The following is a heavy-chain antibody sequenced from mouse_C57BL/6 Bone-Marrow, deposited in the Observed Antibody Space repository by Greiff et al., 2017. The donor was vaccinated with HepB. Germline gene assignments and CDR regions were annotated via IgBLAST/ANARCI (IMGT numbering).Heavy chain of an antibody. D-gene: IGHD2-4*01. Sequence: DVKLVESGGGLVKPGGSLKLSCAASGFTFSSYAMSWVRQTPEKRLEWVATISDGGSYTYYPDNVKGRFTISRDNAKNNLYLQMSHLKSEDTAMYYCARDGHYDSAWFAYWGQGTLVTVSA. CDR1: GFTFSSYA. V-gene: IGHV5-4*01. CDR3: ARDGHYDSAWFAY. J-gene: IGHJ3*01. CDR2: ISDGGSYT.